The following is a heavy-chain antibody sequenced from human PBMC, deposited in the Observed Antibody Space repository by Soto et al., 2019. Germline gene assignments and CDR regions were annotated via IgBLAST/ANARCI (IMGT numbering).Heavy chain of an antibody. Sequence: QVQLVQSGPDLKRPGASMKVSCKASGYTFTSYGISWVRQAPGQGLEWMAWISPLKGRTQYSQKAQGRVTXSXXTXXXXXXXXXXXXRVDDTAVYYCAMDYGDRPEYFKHWGQGTLVTVS. CDR3: AMDYGDRPEYFKH. V-gene: IGHV1-18*04. CDR2: ISPLKGRT. D-gene: IGHD4-17*01. J-gene: IGHJ1*01. CDR1: GYTFTSYG.